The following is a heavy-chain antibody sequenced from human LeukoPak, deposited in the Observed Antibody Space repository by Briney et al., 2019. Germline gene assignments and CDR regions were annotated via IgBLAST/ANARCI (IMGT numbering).Heavy chain of an antibody. Sequence: GESLKISCKGSGYSFASFWIGWVRQIPGKGLEWMGIIYPGDSNTRYNPSFQGQVTISADKSISTAYLQWSSLKASDIAMYYCARGGSYGDYYFDYWGQGTLVTVSS. V-gene: IGHV5-51*01. CDR3: ARGGSYGDYYFDY. J-gene: IGHJ4*02. D-gene: IGHD4-17*01. CDR2: IYPGDSNT. CDR1: GYSFASFW.